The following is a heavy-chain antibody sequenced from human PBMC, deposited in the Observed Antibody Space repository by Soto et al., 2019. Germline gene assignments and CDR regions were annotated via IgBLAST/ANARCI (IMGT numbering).Heavy chain of an antibody. Sequence: WGGLNVSCEVSGYCFTGDLIGSGREMPGTGLEWMGIIYPGDSDTRYSPSFQGQDTISADKSISTAYLQWSSLKASDTAMYYCASACDIISWKHYGLEVWGPGTTVTVAS. V-gene: IGHV5-51*01. CDR1: GYCFTGDL. J-gene: IGHJ6*01. D-gene: IGHD6-13*01. CDR2: IYPGDSDT. CDR3: ASACDIISWKHYGLEV.